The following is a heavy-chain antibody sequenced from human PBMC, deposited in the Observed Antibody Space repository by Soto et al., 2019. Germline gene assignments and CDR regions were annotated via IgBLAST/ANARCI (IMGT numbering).Heavy chain of an antibody. J-gene: IGHJ6*02. CDR1: GFTFSSYW. CDR3: AREVRDIVVVPVGYYYYGMDV. D-gene: IGHD2-2*01. V-gene: IGHV3-7*01. CDR2: IKQDGSEK. Sequence: GGSLRLSCAASGFTFSSYWMSWVRQAPGKGLEWVANIKQDGSEKYYVDSVKGRFTISRDNAKNSLYLQMNSLRAEDTAVYYCAREVRDIVVVPVGYYYYGMDVWGQGTTVTVSS.